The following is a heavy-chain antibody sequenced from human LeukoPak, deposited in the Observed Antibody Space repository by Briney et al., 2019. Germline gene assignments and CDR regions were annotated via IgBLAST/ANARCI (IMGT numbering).Heavy chain of an antibody. CDR2: MNPNTGKA. D-gene: IGHD5-18*01. J-gene: IGHJ3*01. CDR3: ARGGYSYGYSSSFDV. CDR1: GYTFINYD. V-gene: IGHV1-8*02. Sequence: ASVKVSCKASGYTFINYDINWVRQATGQGLQWMGWMNPNTGKAVYAQSFQGRVTMTRNTSISKAYMKLTSLRSDDTAVYYCARGGYSYGYSSSFDVWGHGTMVSVSS.